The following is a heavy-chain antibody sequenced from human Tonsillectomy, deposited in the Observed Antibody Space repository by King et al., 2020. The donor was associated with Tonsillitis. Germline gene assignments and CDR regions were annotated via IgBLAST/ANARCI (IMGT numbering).Heavy chain of an antibody. Sequence: QLQESGPGLVKPSETLSLTCTGSGGSISSSDCYWGWIRPPPGKGLEWVGNVFYSVNTYYNPSLKLRVTISADTSKNQFSLNLSSVTPSATAVYYCARLCRDGAGRPPRPGGYLYHFDYGGQGPVVTVPS. V-gene: IGHV4-39*01. D-gene: IGHD5-12*01. J-gene: IGHJ4*02. CDR1: GGSISSSDCY. CDR3: ARLCRDGAGRPPRPGGYLYHFDY. CDR2: VFYSVNT.